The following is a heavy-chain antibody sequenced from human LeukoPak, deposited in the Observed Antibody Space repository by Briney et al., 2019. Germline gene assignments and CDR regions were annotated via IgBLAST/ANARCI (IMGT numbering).Heavy chain of an antibody. CDR3: AREDPGHWSRRAFDI. Sequence: PGGSLRLSCAASGFTFSSFAMHWVRQAPGKGLEWVAVISYNGNIIYYADSVKGRFTISRDNSKNTLYLQMNSLRAEDTAVYYCAREDPGHWSRRAFDIWGQGTMVTVSS. D-gene: IGHD2-8*02. V-gene: IGHV3-30*14. CDR1: GFTFSSFA. CDR2: ISYNGNII. J-gene: IGHJ3*02.